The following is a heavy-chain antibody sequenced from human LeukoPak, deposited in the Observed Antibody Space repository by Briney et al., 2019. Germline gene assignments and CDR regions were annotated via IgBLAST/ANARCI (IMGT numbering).Heavy chain of an antibody. CDR2: IIPIFGTA. CDR3: ARGPDIVVVPAANEYYYYYMDV. Sequence: ASVKVSCKASGGTFISYAISWVRQARGQGLEWMGGIIPIFGTANYAQKFQGRVTITADESTSTAYMELSSLRSEDTAVYYCARGPDIVVVPAANEYYYYYMDVWGKGTTVTVSS. D-gene: IGHD2-2*01. J-gene: IGHJ6*03. CDR1: GGTFISYA. V-gene: IGHV1-69*13.